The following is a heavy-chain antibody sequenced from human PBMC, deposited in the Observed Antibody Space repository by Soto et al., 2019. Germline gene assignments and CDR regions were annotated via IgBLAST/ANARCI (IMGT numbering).Heavy chain of an antibody. CDR3: AKGNCYSDY. J-gene: IGHJ4*02. Sequence: SETLSLTCTVSGASISSYNWTWIRQPPGKGLEWIGYIYYSGSTNYNPSLKSRVTISRDTSKNQFSLKVSSVTAEDTAVYYCAKGNCYSDYWGQGTLVTVSS. CDR1: GASISSYN. D-gene: IGHD2-21*02. CDR2: IYYSGST. V-gene: IGHV4-59*12.